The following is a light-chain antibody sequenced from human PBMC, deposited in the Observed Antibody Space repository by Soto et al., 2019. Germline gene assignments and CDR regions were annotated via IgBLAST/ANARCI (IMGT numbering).Light chain of an antibody. CDR3: QQYYNYLYT. V-gene: IGKV1-5*01. J-gene: IGKJ2*01. Sequence: DIQMTQSHATLSASEGDRVSITCRASQSISSWLAWYQQKPGKAPKLLIYDASSLESGVPSRFSGSESGTEFTLTISSLQPDDFATYYCQQYYNYLYTFGQGTKLEIK. CDR2: DAS. CDR1: QSISSW.